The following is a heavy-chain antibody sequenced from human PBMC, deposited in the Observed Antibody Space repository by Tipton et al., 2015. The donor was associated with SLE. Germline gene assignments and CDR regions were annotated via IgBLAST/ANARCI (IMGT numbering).Heavy chain of an antibody. D-gene: IGHD5-18*01. CDR3: ARRGYSYGSFDY. CDR1: GGSISSSSYY. J-gene: IGHJ4*02. CDR2: IYTSGST. V-gene: IGHV4-61*05. Sequence: TLSLTCTVSGGSISSSSYYWGWIRQPPGKGLEWIGYIYTSGSTNYNPSLKSRVTISVDTSKNQFSLKLSSVTAADTAVYYCARRGYSYGSFDYWGQGTLVTVSS.